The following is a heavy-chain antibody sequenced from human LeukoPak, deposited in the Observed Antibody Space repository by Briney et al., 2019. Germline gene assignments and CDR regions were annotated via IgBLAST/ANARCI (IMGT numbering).Heavy chain of an antibody. CDR1: GFTFSTYS. J-gene: IGHJ3*02. CDR2: ISYDGSNK. CDR3: ARGNTGYSSGWYGAFDI. Sequence: GGSLRLSCAVSGFTFSTYSMNWVRQAPGKGLEWVAVISYDGSNKYYADSVKGRFTISRDNSKNTLYLQMNSLRAEDTAVYYCARGNTGYSSGWYGAFDIWGQGTMVTVSS. V-gene: IGHV3-30*03. D-gene: IGHD6-19*01.